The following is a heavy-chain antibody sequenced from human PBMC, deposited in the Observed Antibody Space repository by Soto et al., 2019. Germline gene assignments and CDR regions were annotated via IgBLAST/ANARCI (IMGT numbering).Heavy chain of an antibody. D-gene: IGHD6-13*01. Sequence: EVQLVESGGGLVQPGRSLRLSCAASGFTFDDYAMHWVRQAPGKGLEWVSGISWNSGTIVYADSVKGRFTISRDNAKNSLYLQMNSLRGEDTALYYCAKDMQGGSSSSRYYYGLDVWGQGTTVIVSS. CDR2: ISWNSGTI. CDR3: AKDMQGGSSSSRYYYGLDV. CDR1: GFTFDDYA. J-gene: IGHJ6*02. V-gene: IGHV3-9*01.